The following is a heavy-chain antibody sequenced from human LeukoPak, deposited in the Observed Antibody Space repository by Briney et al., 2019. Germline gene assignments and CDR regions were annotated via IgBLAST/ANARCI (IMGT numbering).Heavy chain of an antibody. CDR2: ISYDGGNK. V-gene: IGHV3-30-3*01. CDR1: GFVFSTSR. Sequence: GGSLSLSCAASGFVFSTSRMHWVRQAPGKGLEWVSAISYDGGNKYYADPVKGRFTISRDNSRNTLYLQMNSLKSEDTAVYYCARICSGGSCYFPSIWGQGTMATVSS. D-gene: IGHD2-15*01. CDR3: ARICSGGSCYFPSI. J-gene: IGHJ3*02.